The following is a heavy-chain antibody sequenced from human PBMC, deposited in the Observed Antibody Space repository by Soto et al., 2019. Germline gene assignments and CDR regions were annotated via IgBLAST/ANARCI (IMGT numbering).Heavy chain of an antibody. CDR3: ALSPVVVVSAGWFDP. Sequence: GGSLRLSCVASGFTFSTYWVSWVRQVSGKGLEWVANIKQDGSEQYYVDSVKGRFTISRDNAKNSLYLQMSSLRAEDTAVYYCALSPVVVVSAGWFDPWGPGTLVTVSS. D-gene: IGHD2-15*01. V-gene: IGHV3-7*01. CDR1: GFTFSTYW. J-gene: IGHJ5*02. CDR2: IKQDGSEQ.